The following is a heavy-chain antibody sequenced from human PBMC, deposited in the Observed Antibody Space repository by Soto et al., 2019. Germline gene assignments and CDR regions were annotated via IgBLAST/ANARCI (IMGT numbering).Heavy chain of an antibody. CDR1: GFTFSSHW. D-gene: IGHD3-16*01. V-gene: IGHV3-74*01. J-gene: IGHJ4*02. Sequence: EVQLVESGGGSVQPGGSLRLSCAASGFTFSSHWVHWVRQVPGKGLVWLSRINPDGTRTNYADSVKGRFAISRDNAENTVYLHMNSLRGEDSAAYYCARGGLGTFLLDYWGQGTLVSVSS. CDR2: INPDGTRT. CDR3: ARGGLGTFLLDY.